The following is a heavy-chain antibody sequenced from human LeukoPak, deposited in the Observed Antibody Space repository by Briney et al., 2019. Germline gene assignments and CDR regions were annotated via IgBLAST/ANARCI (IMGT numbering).Heavy chain of an antibody. CDR2: TYYRSKWYN. V-gene: IGHV6-1*01. D-gene: IGHD6-19*01. Sequence: SQTLSLTCAISGDSVSSNSAAWTWIRQSPSRGLEWLGRTYYRSKWYNDYAVSVKSRITINPDTSKNQFSLQLNSVTPEDTAVYYCARDYAVAGYYYYYGMDVWGQGTTVTVSS. J-gene: IGHJ6*02. CDR1: GDSVSSNSAA. CDR3: ARDYAVAGYYYYYGMDV.